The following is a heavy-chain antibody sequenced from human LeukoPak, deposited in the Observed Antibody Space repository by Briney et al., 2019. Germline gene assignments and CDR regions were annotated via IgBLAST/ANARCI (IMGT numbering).Heavy chain of an antibody. CDR1: GFTFSSYS. V-gene: IGHV3-48*04. J-gene: IGHJ5*02. Sequence: GGSLRLSCAASGFTFSSYSMNWVRQAPGKGLEWVSYISSSSSTIYYADSVKGRFTISRDNAKNSLYLQMNSLRAEDTAVYYCARDYYYDSSGYFGPWGRGTLVTVSS. D-gene: IGHD3-22*01. CDR3: ARDYYYDSSGYFGP. CDR2: ISSSSSTI.